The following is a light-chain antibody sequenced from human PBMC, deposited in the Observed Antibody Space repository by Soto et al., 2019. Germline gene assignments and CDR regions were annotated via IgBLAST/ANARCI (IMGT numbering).Light chain of an antibody. CDR1: QSISSW. CDR2: DAS. J-gene: IGKJ1*01. Sequence: DIQMTQSPSTLSASVGDRVTITCRASQSISSWLAWYQQKPGKAPKLLIYDASSLESGVPSRFSGSGSGTEFTLTISSLHPDDFATYYCQQYNSYPWTFGQGTKVEI. CDR3: QQYNSYPWT. V-gene: IGKV1-5*01.